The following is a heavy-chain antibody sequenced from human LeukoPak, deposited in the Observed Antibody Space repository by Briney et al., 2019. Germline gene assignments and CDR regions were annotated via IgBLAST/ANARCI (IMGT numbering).Heavy chain of an antibody. D-gene: IGHD2-21*02. CDR1: GFTVSSNH. CDR2: IYSGGST. CDR3: AVTATSFDY. V-gene: IGHV3-66*01. J-gene: IGHJ4*02. Sequence: GGSLRLSCAASGFTVSSNHMSWVRQAPGKGLEWVSVIYSGGSTNYAESVKGRFTISRDNSKNTLYLQMNSLRAEDTAVCYCAVTATSFDYWGQGTLVTVSS.